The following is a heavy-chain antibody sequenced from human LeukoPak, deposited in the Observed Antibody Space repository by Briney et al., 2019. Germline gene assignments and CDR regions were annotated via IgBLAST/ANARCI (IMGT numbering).Heavy chain of an antibody. CDR2: IYSGGST. CDR3: ARDLTYSYGYGY. CDR1: GFTFSSYA. V-gene: IGHV3-66*01. J-gene: IGHJ4*02. D-gene: IGHD5-18*01. Sequence: GGSLRLSCAASGFTFSSYAMSWVRQAPGKGLEWVSVIYSGGSTYYADSVKGRFTISRDNSKNTLYLQMNSLRAEDTAVYYCARDLTYSYGYGYWGQGTLVTVSS.